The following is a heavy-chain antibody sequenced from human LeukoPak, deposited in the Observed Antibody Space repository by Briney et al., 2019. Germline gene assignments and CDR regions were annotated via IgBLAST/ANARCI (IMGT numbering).Heavy chain of an antibody. CDR3: ARLYTVYCSSTSCPPDY. CDR2: ISAYNGNT. J-gene: IGHJ4*02. D-gene: IGHD2-2*01. CDR1: GYTFTSYG. V-gene: IGHV1-18*01. Sequence: ASVKVSCKASGYTFTSYGISWVRQAPGQGLEWMGWISAYNGNTNYAQKLQGGVTMTTDTSTSTAYMELRSLRSDDTAVYYCARLYTVYCSSTSCPPDYWGQGTLVTVSS.